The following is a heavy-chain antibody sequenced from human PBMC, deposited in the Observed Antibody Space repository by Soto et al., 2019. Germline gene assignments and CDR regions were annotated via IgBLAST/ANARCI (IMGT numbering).Heavy chain of an antibody. V-gene: IGHV5-10-1*01. Sequence: PGESLKISCKGSGYRFNSYWISWVRQMPGKGLEWMGRIDPSDSYTNYSPSFQGHVTISADKSISTAYLQWSSLKASDTAMYYCARDLDYGGHSEASDIWGQGTMVTVSS. J-gene: IGHJ3*02. CDR1: GYRFNSYW. D-gene: IGHD4-17*01. CDR2: IDPSDSYT. CDR3: ARDLDYGGHSEASDI.